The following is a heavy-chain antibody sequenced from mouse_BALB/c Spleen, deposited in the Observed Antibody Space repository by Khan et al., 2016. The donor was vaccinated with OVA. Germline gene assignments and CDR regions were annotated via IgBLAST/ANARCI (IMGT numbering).Heavy chain of an antibody. V-gene: IGHV1-4*01. CDR1: GYTFTSNT. Sequence: QVQLQQSGAELARPGASVKMSCKASGYTFTSNTMNWVKQRPGQGLEWIGYINPSSGYTNYNQNFKDKDTLTADKSSSTAYMQLSSLTSDDSAVYYCAKRTTVYTMDYWGQGTSVTVSS. J-gene: IGHJ4*01. CDR3: AKRTTVYTMDY. CDR2: INPSSGYT. D-gene: IGHD1-1*01.